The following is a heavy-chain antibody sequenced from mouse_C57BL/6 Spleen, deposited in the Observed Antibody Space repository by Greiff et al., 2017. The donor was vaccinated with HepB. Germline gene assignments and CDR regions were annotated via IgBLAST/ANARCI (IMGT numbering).Heavy chain of an antibody. J-gene: IGHJ4*01. CDR3: ASYSNYAMDY. CDR2: IYPGSGNT. D-gene: IGHD2-5*01. V-gene: IGHV1-76*01. Sequence: VQLQQSGAELVRPGASVKLSCKASCYTFTDYYINWVKQRPGQGLEWIARIYPGSGNTYYNEKFKGKATLTAEKSSSTAYMQLSSLTSEDSAVYFCASYSNYAMDYWGQGTSVTVSS. CDR1: CYTFTDYY.